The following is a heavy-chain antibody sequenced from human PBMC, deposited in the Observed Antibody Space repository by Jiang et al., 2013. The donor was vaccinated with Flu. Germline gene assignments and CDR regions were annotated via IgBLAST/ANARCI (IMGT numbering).Heavy chain of an antibody. CDR3: AKDPRPGSYFKDYFDY. V-gene: IGHV3-23*01. D-gene: IGHD1-26*01. J-gene: IGHJ4*02. CDR1: GFTFSSYA. CDR2: ISGSGGST. Sequence: RLSCAASGFTFSSYAMSWVRQAPGKGLEWVSAISGSGGSTYYADSVKGRFTISRDNSKNTLYLQMNSLRAEDTAVYYCAKDPRPGSYFKDYFDYWGQGTLVTVSS.